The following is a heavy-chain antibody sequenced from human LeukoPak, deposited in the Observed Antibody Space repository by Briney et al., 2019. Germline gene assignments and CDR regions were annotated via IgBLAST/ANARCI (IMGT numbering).Heavy chain of an antibody. CDR3: ARPLSGYYYDY. CDR2: INWNGGST. CDR1: GFTFDDCG. Sequence: GGSLRLSCAASGFTFDDCGMTWVRQAPGKGLEWVSGINWNGGSTGYADSVKGRFTISRDNAKNSLYLQMNSLRAEDTALYYCARPLSGYYYDYWGQGTLVTVSS. J-gene: IGHJ4*02. D-gene: IGHD3-22*01. V-gene: IGHV3-20*04.